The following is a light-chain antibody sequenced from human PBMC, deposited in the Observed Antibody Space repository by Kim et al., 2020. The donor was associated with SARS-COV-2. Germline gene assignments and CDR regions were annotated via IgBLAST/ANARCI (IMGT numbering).Light chain of an antibody. J-gene: IGKJ1*01. Sequence: DIQMTQSPSTLSASVGDRVTITCRASQSISIWLAWHQQKPGKAPKVLIYKASSLKSGVPSRFSGSGSGTEFTLTISSLQPDDFATYYCQQYDGYSWTFGQGTKVDIK. CDR1: QSISIW. CDR3: QQYDGYSWT. V-gene: IGKV1-5*03. CDR2: KAS.